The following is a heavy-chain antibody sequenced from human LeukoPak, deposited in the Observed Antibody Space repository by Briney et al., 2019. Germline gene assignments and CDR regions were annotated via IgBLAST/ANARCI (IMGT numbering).Heavy chain of an antibody. CDR2: INHSGST. Sequence: PSETLSLTCAVYGGSFSGYYWSWIRQPPGKGLEWIGEINHSGSTNYNPSLKSRVTISVDTSKNQFSLKLSSVTAADTAVYYCARGLAAAGIYYYYYYKNVWGKGTTVTVSS. CDR3: ARGLAAAGIYYYYYYKNV. CDR1: GGSFSGYY. J-gene: IGHJ6*03. D-gene: IGHD6-13*01. V-gene: IGHV4-34*01.